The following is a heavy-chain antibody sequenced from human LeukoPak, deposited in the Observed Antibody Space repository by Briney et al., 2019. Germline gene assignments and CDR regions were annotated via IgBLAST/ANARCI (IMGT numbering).Heavy chain of an antibody. Sequence: ASVTVSCKASGYTFINFGISWVRQAPGQGLEWMGWISGNNDNPNYVQKFQGRLTVTTDSSTSTAYMELRNLRSDDTAVYYCARDGTSTDDYWGQGTLVTVSS. CDR3: ARDGTSTDDY. CDR2: ISGNNDNP. V-gene: IGHV1-18*01. CDR1: GYTFINFG. J-gene: IGHJ4*02. D-gene: IGHD2-2*01.